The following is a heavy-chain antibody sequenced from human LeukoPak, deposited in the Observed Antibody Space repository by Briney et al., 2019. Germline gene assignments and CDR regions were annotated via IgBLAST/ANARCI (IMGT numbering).Heavy chain of an antibody. J-gene: IGHJ6*02. V-gene: IGHV4-59*01. CDR1: GASISPDY. CDR2: IYYTGGT. Sequence: SETLSLTCTVSGASISPDYWSWIRQPPGKGLEFIGYIYYTGGTNYNPSLKSRVTISVDTSKNQFSLKLISVTAADTAVYYCARDYPAGFGMDVWGQGTTVTVSS. D-gene: IGHD6-13*01. CDR3: ARDYPAGFGMDV.